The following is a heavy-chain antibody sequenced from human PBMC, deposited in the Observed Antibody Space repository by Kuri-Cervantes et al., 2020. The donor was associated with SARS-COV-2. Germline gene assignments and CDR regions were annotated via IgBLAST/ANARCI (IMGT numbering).Heavy chain of an antibody. CDR2: NIPIFRKL. D-gene: IGHD3-22*01. CDR3: ARGDPKPYDSRFVHAFDI. Sequence: SVKVSCKVSGGSFSTYAITWVRQAPGQGLEWMGGNIPIFRKLNYAQKFQGRVTITADEPTTTAYMELSSLKSEDTAVYYCARGDPKPYDSRFVHAFDIWGQGTMVTVSS. CDR1: GGSFSTYA. J-gene: IGHJ3*02. V-gene: IGHV1-69*13.